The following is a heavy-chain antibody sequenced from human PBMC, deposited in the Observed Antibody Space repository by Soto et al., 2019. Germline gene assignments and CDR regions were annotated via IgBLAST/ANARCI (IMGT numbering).Heavy chain of an antibody. J-gene: IGHJ4*02. V-gene: IGHV1-18*01. D-gene: IGHD5-12*01. CDR3: ARDRHIVATKNIYDY. CDR2: ISAYNGNT. CDR1: GYTFTGYG. Sequence: ASVKVSCKASGYTFTGYGISWVRQAPGQGLEWMGWISAYNGNTNYAQKLQGRVTMTTDTSTSTAYMELRSLRSDDTAVYYCARDRHIVATKNIYDYWGQGTLVTVSS.